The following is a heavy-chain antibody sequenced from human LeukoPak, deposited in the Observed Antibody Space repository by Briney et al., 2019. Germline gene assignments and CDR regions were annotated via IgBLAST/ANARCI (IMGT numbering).Heavy chain of an antibody. CDR2: ICYSGNT. CDR3: ARDVWVGATYFDF. V-gene: IGHV4-39*07. CDR1: GGSISSHDCY. J-gene: IGHJ4*02. D-gene: IGHD1-26*01. Sequence: SETLSLTCTVSGGSISSHDCYWGWIRQPPGKGLEWIGSICYSGNTHYNPSLKSRVTISVDTSKNQFSLKLRSVTAADTAVYYCARDVWVGATYFDFWGQGTLVTVSS.